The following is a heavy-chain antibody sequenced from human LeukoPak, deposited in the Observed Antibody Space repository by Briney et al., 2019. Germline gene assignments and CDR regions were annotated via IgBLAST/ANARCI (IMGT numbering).Heavy chain of an antibody. J-gene: IGHJ4*02. CDR3: ARGPSYYYDSSGYYGYFDY. D-gene: IGHD3-22*01. V-gene: IGHV4-4*02. CDR1: GGSISSSNW. Sequence: SETLSLTCTVSGGSISSSNWWSWVRQPPGKGLEWIGEIYHSGSTNYNPSLKSRVTISVDKSKNQFSLKLSSVTAADTAVYYCARGPSYYYDSSGYYGYFDYWGQGTLVTVSS. CDR2: IYHSGST.